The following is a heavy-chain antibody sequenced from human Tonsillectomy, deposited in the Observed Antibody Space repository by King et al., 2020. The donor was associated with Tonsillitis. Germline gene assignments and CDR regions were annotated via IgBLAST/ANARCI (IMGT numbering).Heavy chain of an antibody. V-gene: IGHV3-33*01. CDR1: GGRGRREG. CDR3: ARSSSSWYHYYYHMDV. CDR2: RGKEGRKK. D-gene: IGHD6-13*01. J-gene: IGHJ6*03. Sequence: VQRVEFGGGVVKTGRCRRVGCEVEGGRGRREGRKGGGKGEGKGREGGEGRGKEGRKKEEAESGKGRFNISRDNSKNTLYLQMNSLRAEDTAVYYCARSSSSWYHYYYHMDVWGKGTTVTVSS.